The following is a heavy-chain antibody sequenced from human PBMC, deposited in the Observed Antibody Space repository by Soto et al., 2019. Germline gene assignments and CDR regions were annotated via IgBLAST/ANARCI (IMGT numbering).Heavy chain of an antibody. V-gene: IGHV1-46*01. D-gene: IGHD2-21*02. CDR2: VNPSGGHT. CDR1: GDTFSDYY. Sequence: QVQLMQSGAEVKKPGASVKVSCKASGDTFSDYYIHWVRHAPGQGLEWMGTVNPSGGHTTYSQHFLGRVTMTRDTSTSTRHMELTSLTSEDTAVYYCARVVHVVVVTAALDYWGQGNLVTVSS. J-gene: IGHJ4*02. CDR3: ARVVHVVVVTAALDY.